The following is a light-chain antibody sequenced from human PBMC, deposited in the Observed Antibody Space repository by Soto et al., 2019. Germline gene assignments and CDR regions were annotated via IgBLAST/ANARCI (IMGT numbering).Light chain of an antibody. J-gene: IGLJ2*01. Sequence: QSVLTQPPSASGSPGQSVTISCTGTSSDVGAYNYVSWYQQHPGKAPKLMIYEVNKRASGVPDRFSGSKSGSTASLAVSGLQGEDEADYYCSSFAGTNNVVFGGGTKLTVL. CDR1: SSDVGAYNY. CDR3: SSFAGTNNVV. CDR2: EVN. V-gene: IGLV2-8*01.